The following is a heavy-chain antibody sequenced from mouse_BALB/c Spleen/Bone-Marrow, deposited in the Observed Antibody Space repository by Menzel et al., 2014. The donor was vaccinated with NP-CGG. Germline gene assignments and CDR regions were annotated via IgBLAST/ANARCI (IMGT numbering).Heavy chain of an antibody. V-gene: IGHV1-7*01. CDR2: INPSTGYT. J-gene: IGHJ4*01. CDR1: GYTFTSYW. Sequence: VQLQQSGAELAKPGASVKMSCKASGYTFTSYWMHWVKRRPGQGLEWIGYINPSTGYTEYNQKFKDKATLTADKSSSTAYMQLSSLTSEDSAVYYCATLYYGNSYYYAMDYWGQGTSVTVSS. CDR3: ATLYYGNSYYYAMDY. D-gene: IGHD2-1*01.